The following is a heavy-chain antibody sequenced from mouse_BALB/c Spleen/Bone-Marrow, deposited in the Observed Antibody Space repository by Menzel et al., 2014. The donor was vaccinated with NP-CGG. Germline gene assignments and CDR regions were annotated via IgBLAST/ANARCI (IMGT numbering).Heavy chain of an antibody. V-gene: IGHV1S127*01. CDR1: GYTFTSYW. CDR2: IDPSDSYT. CDR3: TRDDYGY. D-gene: IGHD2-4*01. J-gene: IGHJ2*01. Sequence: QVQLQQSGAELVKPGASVKMSCKASGYTFTSYWMHWVKQRPGQGREWIGTIDPSDSYTSYNQKFKGKATLTVDTSSSTAYMQLSSLTSEDSAVYYCTRDDYGYWGQGTTLTVSS.